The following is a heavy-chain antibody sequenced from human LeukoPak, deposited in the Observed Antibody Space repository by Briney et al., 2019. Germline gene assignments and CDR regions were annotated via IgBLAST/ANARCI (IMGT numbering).Heavy chain of an antibody. CDR2: ISSSSSYI. Sequence: GGSLRLSCAASGFTFSSYSMNWVRQAPGKGLEWVSSISSSSSYIYYADSVKGRFTIPRDNAKNSLHLQMNSLRAEDTAVYYCARDGHGDYFDYWGQGTLVTVSS. V-gene: IGHV3-21*01. CDR3: ARDGHGDYFDY. J-gene: IGHJ4*02. D-gene: IGHD4-17*01. CDR1: GFTFSSYS.